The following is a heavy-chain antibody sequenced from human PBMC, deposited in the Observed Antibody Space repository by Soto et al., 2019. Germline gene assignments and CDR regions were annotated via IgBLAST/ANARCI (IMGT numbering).Heavy chain of an antibody. J-gene: IGHJ4*02. CDR2: IYYSGST. D-gene: IGHD6-13*01. V-gene: IGHV4-59*08. CDR3: ARRGSSWTDFDY. CDR1: GGSISSYY. Sequence: QVQLQEPGPGLVKPSETLSLTCTVSGGSISSYYWSWIRQPPGKGLEWIGYIYYSGSTNYNPSLKSRVTISVDTSKKQFSLKLSSVTAADTAVYYCARRGSSWTDFDYWGQGTLVTVSS.